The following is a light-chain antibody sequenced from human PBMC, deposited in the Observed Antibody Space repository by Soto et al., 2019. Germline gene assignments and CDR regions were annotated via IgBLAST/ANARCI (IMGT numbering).Light chain of an antibody. CDR2: EVS. CDR3: SSYTGSSTPYV. J-gene: IGLJ1*01. V-gene: IGLV2-14*01. CDR1: SSDVGGYNY. Sequence: QSVLTQPASVSGSPGQSITISCTGTSSDVGGYNYVSWYQQYPGKAPKLMIYEVSNRPSGVSNRFSGSKSGNTASLTISGLQAEDEADYYCSSYTGSSTPYVFGSGTKLTVL.